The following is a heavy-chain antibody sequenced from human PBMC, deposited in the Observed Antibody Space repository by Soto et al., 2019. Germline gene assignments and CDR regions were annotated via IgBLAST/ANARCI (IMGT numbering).Heavy chain of an antibody. D-gene: IGHD2-15*01. CDR2: IWYDGSNK. J-gene: IGHJ6*02. CDR3: ASEYCSGGSCYYYGMDV. CDR1: GFTLSSYG. V-gene: IGHV3-33*01. Sequence: QVQLVESGGGVVQPGRSLRLSCAASGFTLSSYGMHWVRQAPGKGLEWVAVIWYDGSNKYYADSVKGRFTISRDNSKNTLYLQMNSLRAEDTAVYYCASEYCSGGSCYYYGMDVWGQGTTVTVSS.